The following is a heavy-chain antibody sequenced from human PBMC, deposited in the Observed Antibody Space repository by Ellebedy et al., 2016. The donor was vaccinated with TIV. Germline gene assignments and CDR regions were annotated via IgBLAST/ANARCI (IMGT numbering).Heavy chain of an antibody. CDR2: ISSSGSTI. CDR3: ASYPYSSGWYEDVYYFDY. CDR1: GFTFSDYY. D-gene: IGHD6-19*01. V-gene: IGHV3-11*01. Sequence: GGSLRLXXAASGFTFSDYYMSWIRQAPGKGLEWVSYISSSGSTIYYADSVKGRFTISRDNAKNSLYLQMNSLRAEDTAVYYCASYPYSSGWYEDVYYFDYWGQGTLVTVSS. J-gene: IGHJ4*02.